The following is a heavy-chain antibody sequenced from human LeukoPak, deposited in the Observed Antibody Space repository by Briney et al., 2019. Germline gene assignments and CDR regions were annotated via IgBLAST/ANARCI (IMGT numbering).Heavy chain of an antibody. CDR2: IYYSGST. D-gene: IGHD4-23*01. V-gene: IGHV4-39*01. CDR1: GGSISSSSYY. CDR3: ARQVVTFYGGNSGWFDP. J-gene: IGHJ5*02. Sequence: SETLSLTCTVSGGSISSSSYYWGWIRQPPGKGLEWIGSIYYSGSTNYNPSLKSRVTISVDTSKNQFSLKLSSVTAADTAVYYCARQVVTFYGGNSGWFDPWGQGTLVTVSS.